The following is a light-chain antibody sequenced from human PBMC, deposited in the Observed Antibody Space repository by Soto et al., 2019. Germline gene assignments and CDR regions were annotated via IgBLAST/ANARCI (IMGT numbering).Light chain of an antibody. V-gene: IGLV1-40*01. Sequence: QSVLTQPPSVSGAPGQRVTISCTGSSSNIGAGYDIHWYQQLPGTAPKLLIYGNSNRPSGVPDRFSASKSGTSASLAITGLQAEDEADYYCQSYDNSLSGSYVFGTGTKPPS. CDR3: QSYDNSLSGSYV. CDR1: SSNIGAGYD. CDR2: GNS. J-gene: IGLJ1*01.